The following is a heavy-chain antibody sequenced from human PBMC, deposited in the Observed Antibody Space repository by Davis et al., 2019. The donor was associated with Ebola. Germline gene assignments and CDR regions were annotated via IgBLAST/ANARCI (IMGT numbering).Heavy chain of an antibody. CDR2: MNPKTGNT. D-gene: IGHD2-8*01. CDR3: ARDLGMVYAVYYFDY. Sequence: AASVKVSCKASGYTFTTYDIDWVRQATGQGLEWMGWMNPKTGNTGYAQKLQGRVTMTTDTSTSTAYMELRSLRSDDTAVYYCARDLGMVYAVYYFDYWGQGTLVTVSS. V-gene: IGHV1-8*01. J-gene: IGHJ4*02. CDR1: GYTFTTYD.